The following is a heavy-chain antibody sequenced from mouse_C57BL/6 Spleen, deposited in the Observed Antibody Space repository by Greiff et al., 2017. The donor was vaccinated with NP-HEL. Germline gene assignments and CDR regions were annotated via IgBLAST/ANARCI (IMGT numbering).Heavy chain of an antibody. J-gene: IGHJ3*01. CDR3: AGDGSWFAY. V-gene: IGHV1-69*01. CDR2: IDPSDSYT. D-gene: IGHD1-1*01. Sequence: VQLQQPGAELVMPGASVKLSCKASGYTFTSYWMHWVKQRPGQGLEWIGEIDPSDSYTNSNQKFKGKSTLTVDKSSSTAYMQLSSLASEDSAVYYCAGDGSWFAYWGQGTLVTVSA. CDR1: GYTFTSYW.